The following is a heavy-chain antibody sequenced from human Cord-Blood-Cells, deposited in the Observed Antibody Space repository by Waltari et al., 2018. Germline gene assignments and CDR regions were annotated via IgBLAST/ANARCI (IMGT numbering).Heavy chain of an antibody. CDR1: GGSLRSSSYY. D-gene: IGHD3-10*01. CDR3: ARRRITMVRGVTAYYFDY. V-gene: IGHV4-39*01. J-gene: IGHJ4*02. Sequence: QLQLQESGPGLVKPSETLSLTCTVSGGSLRSSSYYWGWISQPPGKGLEWIGSIYYSGSTYYNPSIKSRVTISVDTSKNQFSLKLSSVTAADTAVYYCARRRITMVRGVTAYYFDYWGQGTLVTVSS. CDR2: IYYSGST.